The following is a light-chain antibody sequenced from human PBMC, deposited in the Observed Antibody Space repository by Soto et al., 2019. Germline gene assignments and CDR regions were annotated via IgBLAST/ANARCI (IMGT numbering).Light chain of an antibody. V-gene: IGKV1-5*01. J-gene: IGKJ1*01. CDR2: DAS. CDR3: QQYNSYWT. Sequence: DIQVTQSPSTLSACVGDRVTITCRASQSISSWLAWYQQKPGKAPKLLIYDASSLESGVPSRFSGSGSGTEFTLTISSLQPDDFATYYCQQYNSYWTFGQGTKVDIK. CDR1: QSISSW.